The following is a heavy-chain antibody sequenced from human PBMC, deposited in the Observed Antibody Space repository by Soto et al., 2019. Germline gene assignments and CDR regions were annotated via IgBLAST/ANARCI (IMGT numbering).Heavy chain of an antibody. J-gene: IGHJ6*03. V-gene: IGHV4-59*08. CDR3: TRLPLRYCSSTSCRGHYYYYMDV. D-gene: IGHD2-2*01. CDR1: GGSISSYY. CDR2: IYYSGST. Sequence: SSETLSLTCTVSGGSISSYYWSWIRQPPGKGLEWIGYIYYSGSTNYNPSLKSRVTISVDTSKNQFSLKLSSVTAADTAVYYCTRLPLRYCSSTSCRGHYYYYMDVWGKGTTVTVSS.